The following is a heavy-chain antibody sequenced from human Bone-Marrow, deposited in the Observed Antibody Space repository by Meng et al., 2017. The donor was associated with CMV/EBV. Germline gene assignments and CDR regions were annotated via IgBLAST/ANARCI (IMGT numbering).Heavy chain of an antibody. V-gene: IGHV3-30*04. CDR1: GFTFSSYA. J-gene: IGHJ4*02. D-gene: IGHD3-3*01. CDR2: ISYDGSNK. Sequence: GESLKISCAASGFTFSSYAMHWVRQAPGKGLEWVAVISYDGSNKYYADSVKGRFTISRDNSKNTLYLQMNSLRAEDTAVYYCAKGGYYDFWSGLDYWGQGTLVAASS. CDR3: AKGGYYDFWSGLDY.